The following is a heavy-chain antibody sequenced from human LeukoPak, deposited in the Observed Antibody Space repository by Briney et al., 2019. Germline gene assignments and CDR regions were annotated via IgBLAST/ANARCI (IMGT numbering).Heavy chain of an antibody. CDR3: ARRTYYYDSSGSYYFDY. Sequence: GESLKISCKGSGYSFTSDWIGWVRQMPGKGLEWMGIIYPGDSDTRYSPSFQGQVTISADKSISTAYLQWSSLKASDSAMYYCARRTYYYDSSGSYYFDYWGQGTLVTVSS. D-gene: IGHD3-22*01. CDR1: GYSFTSDW. J-gene: IGHJ4*02. CDR2: IYPGDSDT. V-gene: IGHV5-51*01.